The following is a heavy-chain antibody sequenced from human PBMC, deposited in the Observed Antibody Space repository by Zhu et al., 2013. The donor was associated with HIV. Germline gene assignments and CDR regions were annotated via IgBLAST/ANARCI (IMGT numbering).Heavy chain of an antibody. CDR2: IIPIFGTA. CDR1: GGTFSSYA. CDR3: ARAHLGGAARTYYYYGMDV. V-gene: IGHV1-69*01. Sequence: QVQLVQSGAEVKKPGSSVKVSCKASGGTFSSYAISWVRQAPGQGLEWMGGIIPIFGTANYAQKFQGRVTITADESTSTAYMELSSLRSEDTAVYYCARAHLGGAARTYYYYGMDVWGQGTTVTVSS. D-gene: IGHD6-6*01. J-gene: IGHJ6*02.